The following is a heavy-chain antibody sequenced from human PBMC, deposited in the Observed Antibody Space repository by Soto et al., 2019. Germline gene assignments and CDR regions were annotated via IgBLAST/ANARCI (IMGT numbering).Heavy chain of an antibody. V-gene: IGHV5-51*01. J-gene: IGHJ5*02. Sequence: GESLKISCRTSGYRFTSYWIAWVRQMPGKGLEWMGIIFPSDSDTRYSPSFQGQVTISXXXXTXTXFXQXXXLKAXDTAVYFCARKDKSGYFNWFDPWGQGTLVTVSS. CDR2: IFPSDSDT. D-gene: IGHD3-22*01. CDR3: ARKDKSGYFNWFDP. CDR1: GYRFTSYW.